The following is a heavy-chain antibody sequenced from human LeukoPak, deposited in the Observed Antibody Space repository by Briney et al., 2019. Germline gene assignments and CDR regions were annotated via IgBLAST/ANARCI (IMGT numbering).Heavy chain of an antibody. CDR1: GFTFGSYA. J-gene: IGHJ5*02. D-gene: IGHD3-10*01. V-gene: IGHV3-23*01. Sequence: PGGSLRLSCATSGFTFGSYAMTWVRQAPGKGLEWVSGITGVGSTPYYADSVKGRFTISRDNSKNTLYLQMNSLRGEDTAAYYCAKDAVRGSGRINWFDPWGQGTLVTVSS. CDR3: AKDAVRGSGRINWFDP. CDR2: ITGVGSTP.